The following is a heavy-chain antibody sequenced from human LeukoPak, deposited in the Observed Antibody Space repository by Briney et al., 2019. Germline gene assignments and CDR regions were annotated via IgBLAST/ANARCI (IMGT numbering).Heavy chain of an antibody. D-gene: IGHD6-19*01. CDR1: GDSFSSNSAA. CDR2: TYCRSKWYN. V-gene: IGHV6-1*01. J-gene: IGHJ4*02. CDR3: ARGGVSGWPGWEFYFDY. Sequence: SQTLSLTCAISGDSFSSNSAAWNWIRQSPSSGLEWLGRTYCRSKWYNDYAVSVKSRITIHPDTSQNQFSLQLNSVTPEDTAVYYCARGGVSGWPGWEFYFDYWGQGTLVTVSS.